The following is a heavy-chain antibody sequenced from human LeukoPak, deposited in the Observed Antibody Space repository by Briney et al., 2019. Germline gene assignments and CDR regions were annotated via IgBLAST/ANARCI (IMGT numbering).Heavy chain of an antibody. D-gene: IGHD1-1*01. CDR2: TYYRSTWYN. CDR1: GDSVSSNSVT. CDR3: ARKLTQYDCFDP. J-gene: IGHJ5*02. V-gene: IGHV6-1*01. Sequence: SQTLSLTCAISGDSVSSNSVTWIWIRQSPSRDLEWLGRTYYRSTWYNDYAVSVRGRITVNPDTSKNQFSLHLNTVTPEDTAVYYCARKLTQYDCFDPWGQGILVTVSS.